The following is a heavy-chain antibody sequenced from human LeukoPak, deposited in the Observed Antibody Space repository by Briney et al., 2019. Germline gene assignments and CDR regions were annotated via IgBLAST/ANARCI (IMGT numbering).Heavy chain of an antibody. CDR3: ARGTYYSGSGPGNWFDP. D-gene: IGHD3-10*01. V-gene: IGHV3-11*01. J-gene: IGHJ5*02. CDR1: GFSVRDYY. Sequence: GGSLRLSCTASGFSVRDYYMNWIRQSPGKGLEWVSHITRKDAIEYADSVRGRFTISRDNANNLLYLQMDSLIPEDTAVYYCARGTYYSGSGPGNWFDPWGHGTLVTVSS. CDR2: ITRKDAI.